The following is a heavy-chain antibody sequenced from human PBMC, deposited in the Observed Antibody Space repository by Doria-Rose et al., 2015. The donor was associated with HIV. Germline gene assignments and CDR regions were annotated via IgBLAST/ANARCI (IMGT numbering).Heavy chain of an antibody. CDR3: AKAPIIGPKYYFYMDV. CDR1: GFSFESYA. J-gene: IGHJ6*03. V-gene: IGHV3-9*01. Sequence: VQLVQSGGGLVQPGRSLRLSCVGSGFSFESYAMHWVRLAPGKGLAWVAGISWDSGAKGNADSVEGRFTISRDNAKKSVYLEMRSLRPEDTAFYYCAKAPIIGPKYYFYMDVWGIGTSVTVSS. CDR2: ISWDSGAK. D-gene: IGHD3-3*01.